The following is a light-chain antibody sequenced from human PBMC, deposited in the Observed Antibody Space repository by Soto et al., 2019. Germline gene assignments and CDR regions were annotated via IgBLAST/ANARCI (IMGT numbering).Light chain of an antibody. V-gene: IGLV2-11*01. CDR3: CSYAVSHPVI. Sequence: QSALAQPRSVSGSPGQSVAISCTGTDSDFGGYNYVSWYQQHPGNAPKVIISDVSKRPSGVPDRFSVSKSGNTASLTISGLQTEDEADYYCCSYAVSHPVIFGGGTKLTV. J-gene: IGLJ2*01. CDR2: DVS. CDR1: DSDFGGYNY.